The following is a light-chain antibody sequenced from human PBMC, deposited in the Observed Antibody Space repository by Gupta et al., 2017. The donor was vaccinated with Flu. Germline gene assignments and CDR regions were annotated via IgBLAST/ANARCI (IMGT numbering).Light chain of an antibody. J-gene: IGLJ2*01. CDR3: NSRDSTDNHQAV. Sequence: SPELTQYRPVPVAWGQPVRITCQGDSLRNSYASWYQQKPGQAPVLVIYAKNIRPSGIPDRFSGSSSGNTASLTITGAQAEDEADYYCNSRDSTDNHQAVFGGGTKLTVL. V-gene: IGLV3-19*01. CDR1: SLRNSY. CDR2: AKN.